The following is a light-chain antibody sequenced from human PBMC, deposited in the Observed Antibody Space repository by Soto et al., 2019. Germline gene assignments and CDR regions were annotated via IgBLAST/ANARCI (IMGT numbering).Light chain of an antibody. CDR2: GAS. CDR3: QQRSNWHPIT. J-gene: IGKJ1*01. V-gene: IGKV3D-20*02. Sequence: ILLTQSPGTLSLSPGERATLSCRASQSVTSRYLAWWQQKPGQAPRLLIYGASSRATGIPDRFSGSGSGTDFTPTISRLEHEDFAVHYCQQRSNWHPITFGQGTKVDIK. CDR1: QSVTSRY.